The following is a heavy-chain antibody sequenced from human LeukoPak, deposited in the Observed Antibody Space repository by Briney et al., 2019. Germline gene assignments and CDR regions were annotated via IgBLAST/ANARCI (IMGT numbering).Heavy chain of an antibody. V-gene: IGHV1-69*05. CDR1: GGAFSSYA. CDR3: ARDSTGTTWQLDY. D-gene: IGHD1-1*01. J-gene: IGHJ4*02. Sequence: SVKVSRKAAGGAFSSYAFSWVRQAPGQGLEWMGGLIPMFRTPNYAQKFLGRVTITTDESTSTAYMELTSLGADDTAVYYCARDSTGTTWQLDYWGQGTLVTVSS. CDR2: LIPMFRTP.